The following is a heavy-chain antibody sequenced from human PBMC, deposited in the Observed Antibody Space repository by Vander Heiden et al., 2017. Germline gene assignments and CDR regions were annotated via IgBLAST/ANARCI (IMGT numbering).Heavy chain of an antibody. V-gene: IGHV3-23*01. D-gene: IGHD4-17*01. J-gene: IGHJ4*02. CDR2: ISGGGRST. CDR3: AKVWTTEIDY. CDR1: GFTFSSYA. Sequence: EVKLLESGGGLVQPGGSLRLSWAASGFTFSSYAMSWVRQAPGKGLEWVSAISGGGRSTYYADSVKGRFTISRDNSKNTLYLQMNSLRPEDTAVYYCAKVWTTEIDYWGQGTLVTVSS.